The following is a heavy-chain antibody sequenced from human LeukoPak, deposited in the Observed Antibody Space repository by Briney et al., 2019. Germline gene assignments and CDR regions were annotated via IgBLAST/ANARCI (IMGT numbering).Heavy chain of an antibody. D-gene: IGHD3-3*01. CDR2: ISYDGTNK. V-gene: IGHV3-30*14. CDR1: GFTFTTYA. Sequence: GGSLRLSCAASGFTFTTYAMHWVRQAPGKGLEWVAVISYDGTNKYYANSVRGRFTFSRDTSNNTLYLQMNSLRAEDTAVYYCARSDFWSGYQDYWGQGTLVTVSS. CDR3: ARSDFWSGYQDY. J-gene: IGHJ4*02.